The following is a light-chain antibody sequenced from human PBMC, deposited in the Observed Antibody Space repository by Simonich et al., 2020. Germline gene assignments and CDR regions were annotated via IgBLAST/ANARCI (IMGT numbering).Light chain of an antibody. CDR3: CSYAGSYTFV. V-gene: IGLV2-11*01. J-gene: IGLJ3*02. CDR2: DVI. Sequence: QSALTQPRSVSGSPGQSVTISCTGTSSDVGGYNYVSWNQQHPGKAPKLMIYDVIKRPSGVPDRFSGSKSGNTASLTISGLQAEDEADYYCCSYAGSYTFVFGGGTKLTVL. CDR1: SSDVGGYNY.